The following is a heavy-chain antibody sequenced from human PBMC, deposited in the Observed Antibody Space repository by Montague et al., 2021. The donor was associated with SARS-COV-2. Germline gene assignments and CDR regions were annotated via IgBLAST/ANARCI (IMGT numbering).Heavy chain of an antibody. CDR1: GFTLSDVW. Sequence: SLRLSCAASGFTLSDVWMSWVRQAPGKGLEWVGRIKTKTDGGTTDYAAPVKGRFTISRDDSKNTLYPQMNSLKTEDTAVNYCTTDLSGYDSLDLWGRGTLVTVSS. CDR2: IKTKTDGGTT. D-gene: IGHD5-12*01. V-gene: IGHV3-15*01. J-gene: IGHJ2*01. CDR3: TTDLSGYDSLDL.